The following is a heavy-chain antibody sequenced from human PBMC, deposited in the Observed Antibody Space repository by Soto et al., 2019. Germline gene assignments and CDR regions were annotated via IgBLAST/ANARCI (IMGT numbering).Heavy chain of an antibody. V-gene: IGHV1-18*01. D-gene: IGHD3-16*01. Sequence: QVQLVQSGAVVKKPGASVKVSCKASGYVFTSDVITWVRQAPGQGLEWMGWISPINGNTNYAQKFEVRVTMTKDTSTSTAYMELRSLRSDDTAVYYCAKGGGQYDWLDPWGQGTLVTVSS. CDR2: ISPINGNT. CDR3: AKGGGQYDWLDP. J-gene: IGHJ5*02. CDR1: GYVFTSDV.